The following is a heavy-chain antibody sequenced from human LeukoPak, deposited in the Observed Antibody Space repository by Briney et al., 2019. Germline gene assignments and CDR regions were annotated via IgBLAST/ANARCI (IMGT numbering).Heavy chain of an antibody. J-gene: IGHJ3*02. V-gene: IGHV1-2*02. D-gene: IGHD2-21*02. CDR1: GYTFTGYY. CDR3: ASPTYCGGDCYSYAFDI. CDR2: INPNSGGT. Sequence: ASVKVSCKASGYTFTGYYMHWVRQAPGQGLEWMGWINPNSGGTNCAQKFQGRVTMTRDTSISTAYMELSRLRSDDTAVYYCASPTYCGGDCYSYAFDIWGQGTMVTVSS.